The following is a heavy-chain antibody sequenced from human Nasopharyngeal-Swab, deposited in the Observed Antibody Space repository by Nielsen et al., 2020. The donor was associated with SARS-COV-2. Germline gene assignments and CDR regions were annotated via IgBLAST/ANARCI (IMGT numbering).Heavy chain of an antibody. Sequence: SETLSLTCTVSGGSIRSYYWSWIRQSPGKGLEWIGYIYYSGSTNYNPSLKSRVTISLDTSKNQFSLKLSSVTAADTAVYYCARDVTMVRGVIGDYYGMDVWGQGTTVTVS. CDR3: ARDVTMVRGVIGDYYGMDV. D-gene: IGHD3-10*01. CDR1: GGSIRSYY. J-gene: IGHJ6*02. CDR2: IYYSGST. V-gene: IGHV4-59*13.